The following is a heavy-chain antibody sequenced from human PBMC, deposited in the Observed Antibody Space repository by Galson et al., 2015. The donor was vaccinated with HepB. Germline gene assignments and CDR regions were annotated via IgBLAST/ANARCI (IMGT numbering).Heavy chain of an antibody. CDR1: GYSFTSYW. CDR3: ARHGRIAVAGKEFDY. V-gene: IGHV5-10-1*01. D-gene: IGHD6-19*01. J-gene: IGHJ4*02. CDR2: IDPSDSYT. Sequence: QSGAEVKKPGESLRISCKGSGYSFTSYWISWVRQMPGKGLEWMGRIDPSDSYTNYSPSFQGHVTISADKSISTAYLQWSSLKASDTAMYYCARHGRIAVAGKEFDYWGQGTLVTVSS.